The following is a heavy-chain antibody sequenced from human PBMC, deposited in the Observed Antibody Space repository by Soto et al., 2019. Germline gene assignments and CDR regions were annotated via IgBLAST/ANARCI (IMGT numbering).Heavy chain of an antibody. Sequence: GGSLRLSCAASGLTFSHFYMNWVRQTPGKGLEWVAYISPTSNIIYYADSVEGRFSISRDNAKNSVYLQMDSLKDEDTALYYWARLRYSLDGFDLGGRGTMVT. CDR1: GLTFSHFY. CDR3: ARLRYSLDGFDL. D-gene: IGHD5-18*01. CDR2: ISPTSNII. V-gene: IGHV3-48*02. J-gene: IGHJ3*01.